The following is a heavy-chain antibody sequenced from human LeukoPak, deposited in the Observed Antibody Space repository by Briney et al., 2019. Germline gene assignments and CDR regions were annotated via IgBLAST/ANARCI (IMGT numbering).Heavy chain of an antibody. J-gene: IGHJ5*02. V-gene: IGHV1-69*13. Sequence: ASVKVSCTASGGTFSSYAISWVRQAPGQGLEWMGGIIPIFGTANYAQKFQGRVTITADESTSTAYMELSSLRSEDTAVYYCARERDRYCSSTSCYPGWFDPWGQGTLVTVSS. CDR3: ARERDRYCSSTSCYPGWFDP. D-gene: IGHD2-2*01. CDR1: GGTFSSYA. CDR2: IIPIFGTA.